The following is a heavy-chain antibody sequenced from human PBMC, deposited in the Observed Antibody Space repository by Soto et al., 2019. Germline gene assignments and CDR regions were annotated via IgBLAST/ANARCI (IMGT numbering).Heavy chain of an antibody. CDR1: GGTFSSYT. CDR3: AREVSWLVSD. D-gene: IGHD6-19*01. CDR2: IIPILGIA. V-gene: IGHV1-69*04. Sequence: SVKVSCKASGGTFSSYTISWVRQAPGQGLEWMGRIIPILGIANYAQKFQGRVTMTRNTSISTAYMELSSLRSEDTAVYYCAREVSWLVSDWGQGTLVTVPQ. J-gene: IGHJ4*02.